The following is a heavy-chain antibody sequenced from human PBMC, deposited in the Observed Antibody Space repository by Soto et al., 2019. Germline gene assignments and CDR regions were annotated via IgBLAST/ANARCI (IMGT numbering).Heavy chain of an antibody. D-gene: IGHD6-13*01. J-gene: IGHJ4*02. CDR1: GGSISSGDYY. Sequence: SETLSLTCTVSGGSISSGDYYWSWIRQPPGKGLEWIGYIYYSGSTYYNPSLKSRFTISRDNSKNTLYLQMNSLRAEDTAVYYCERDGFSYSSSWYLDYWGQGTLVTVSS. CDR2: IYYSGST. V-gene: IGHV4-30-4*01. CDR3: ERDGFSYSSSWYLDY.